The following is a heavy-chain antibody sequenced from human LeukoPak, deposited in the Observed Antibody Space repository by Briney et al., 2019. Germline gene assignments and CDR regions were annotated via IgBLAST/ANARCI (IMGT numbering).Heavy chain of an antibody. J-gene: IGHJ3*02. CDR1: GGSISSSNG. CDR3: AKSNGYGLIDI. Sequence: SETLSLTCAVSGGSISSSNGWSWVRQPPGKGLEWIGEIYHSGSTNYNPSLKSRVTISLDTSRNQFSLKRNSVTAADTAVYYCAKSNGYGLIDIWGQGTMVTVSS. V-gene: IGHV4-4*02. D-gene: IGHD3-22*01. CDR2: IYHSGST.